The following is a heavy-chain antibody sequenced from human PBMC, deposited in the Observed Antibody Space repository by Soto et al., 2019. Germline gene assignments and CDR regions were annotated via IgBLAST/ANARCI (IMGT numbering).Heavy chain of an antibody. CDR3: ARDHLILPAHDFFYGSDV. CDR2: IPQDGVDG. V-gene: IGHV3-7*03. CDR1: GFNFKMYS. Sequence: GGSLRLSCEVSGFNFKMYSMSWVRQTPGKGLEWVAKIPQDGVDGHYADSVKGRFTISRDNGKNSLYLQMNNLRAEDTAVYYCARDHLILPAHDFFYGSDVWGRGATVTVSS. D-gene: IGHD2-21*02. J-gene: IGHJ6*02.